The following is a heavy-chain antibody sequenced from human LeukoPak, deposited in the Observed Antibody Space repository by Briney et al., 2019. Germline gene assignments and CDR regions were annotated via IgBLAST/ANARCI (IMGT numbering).Heavy chain of an antibody. D-gene: IGHD3-10*01. Sequence: ASVKVSCKASGYTFTYFYIHWVRQAPGQGLEWMGRINPNTGGTDYAQNLQGSVTLTRDSSISTAYMELRSLRSDDTAVYYCARDYYGSGSSDYWGQGTLVTVSS. CDR2: INPNTGGT. V-gene: IGHV1-2*06. CDR1: GYTFTYFY. CDR3: ARDYYGSGSSDY. J-gene: IGHJ4*02.